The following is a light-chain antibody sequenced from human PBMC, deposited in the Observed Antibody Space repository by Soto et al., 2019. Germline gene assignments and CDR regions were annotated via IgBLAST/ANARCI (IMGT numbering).Light chain of an antibody. CDR3: QQYGSSPGT. J-gene: IGKJ1*01. V-gene: IGKV3-15*01. Sequence: IQMTQSPATLSVSPGERATLSCRASQTIYSNVAWYQQRPGQAPRLLIYRASARATGIPASFSGSGSGTEFTLTSSRLEPEDFAVYYCQQYGSSPGTFGQGTEVDTK. CDR2: RAS. CDR1: QTIYSN.